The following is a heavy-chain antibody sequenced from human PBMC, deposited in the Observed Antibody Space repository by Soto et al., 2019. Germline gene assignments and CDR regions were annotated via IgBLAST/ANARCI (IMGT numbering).Heavy chain of an antibody. V-gene: IGHV4-59*01. D-gene: IGHD3-22*01. CDR2: IYYSGST. CDR3: ASSIYYYDSSGSLGY. CDR1: GGSISSYY. Sequence: PSETLSLTCTVSGGSISSYYWSWIRQPPGKGLEWIGYIYYSGSTNYNPSLKSRVTISVDTSKNQFSLKLSSVTAADTAVYYCASSIYYYDSSGSLGYWGQGTLVTVSS. J-gene: IGHJ4*02.